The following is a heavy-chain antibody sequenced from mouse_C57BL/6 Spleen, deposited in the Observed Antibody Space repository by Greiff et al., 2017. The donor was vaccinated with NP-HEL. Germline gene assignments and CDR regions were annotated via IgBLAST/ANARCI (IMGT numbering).Heavy chain of an antibody. Sequence: VQLHQPGAELVKPGASVKLPCKASGYTFTSYWMHWVKQRPGRGLEWIGRIDPHSGGTKYNEKFKSKATLTVDKPSSTAYMQLSSLTSEDSAVYYCARYRSTVVAFDYWGQGTTLTVSS. D-gene: IGHD1-1*01. CDR3: ARYRSTVVAFDY. CDR1: GYTFTSYW. J-gene: IGHJ2*01. CDR2: IDPHSGGT. V-gene: IGHV1-72*01.